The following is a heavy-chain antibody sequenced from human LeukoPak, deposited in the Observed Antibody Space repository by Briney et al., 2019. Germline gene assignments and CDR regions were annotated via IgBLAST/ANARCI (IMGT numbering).Heavy chain of an antibody. J-gene: IGHJ4*02. CDR1: GFTFDDYA. V-gene: IGHV3-9*03. CDR3: AKANKYSNYAPFDY. D-gene: IGHD4-11*01. Sequence: GGSLRLSCAASGFTFDDYAMHWVRQAPGKGLEWVSGISWNSGSIGYADSVKGRFTISRDNAKNSLYLQMNSLRAEDMALYYCAKANKYSNYAPFDYWGQGTQVTVSS. CDR2: ISWNSGSI.